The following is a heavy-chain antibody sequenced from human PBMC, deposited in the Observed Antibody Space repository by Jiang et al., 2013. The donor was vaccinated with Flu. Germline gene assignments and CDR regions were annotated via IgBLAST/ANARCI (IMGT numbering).Heavy chain of an antibody. J-gene: IGHJ6*02. Sequence: EVKKPGATVKISCKVSGYTFTDYYMHWVQQAPGKGLEWMGLVDPEDGETIYAEKFQGRVTITADTSTDTAYMELSSLRSEDTAVYYCATGVVQLERLSYYGMDVWGQGTTVTVSS. CDR3: ATGVVQLERLSYYGMDV. CDR1: GYTFTDYY. CDR2: VDPEDGET. D-gene: IGHD1-1*01. V-gene: IGHV1-69-2*01.